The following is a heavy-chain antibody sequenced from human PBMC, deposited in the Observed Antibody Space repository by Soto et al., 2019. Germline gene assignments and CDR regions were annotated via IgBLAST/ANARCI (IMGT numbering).Heavy chain of an antibody. Sequence: ASVKVSWKASGYTFTSYGISWVRQAPGQGLEWTGWISAYNGNTNYAQKLQGRVTMTTDTSTSTAYMELRSLRSDDTAVYYCARDIVGATGAGYYYYYGMDVWGQGTTVTVSS. V-gene: IGHV1-18*01. CDR3: ARDIVGATGAGYYYYYGMDV. CDR1: GYTFTSYG. J-gene: IGHJ6*02. CDR2: ISAYNGNT. D-gene: IGHD1-26*01.